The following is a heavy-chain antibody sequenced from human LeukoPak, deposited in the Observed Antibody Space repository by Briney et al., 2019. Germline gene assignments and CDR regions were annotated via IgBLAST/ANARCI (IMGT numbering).Heavy chain of an antibody. J-gene: IGHJ6*02. CDR2: IYHSGST. CDR1: GGSISSSNW. D-gene: IGHD2-2*01. Sequence: SETLSLTCAVSGGSISSSNWWSWVRQPPGKGLEWIGEIYHSGSTNYNPSLKSRVIISLDKSKNQFSLKLSSVTAADTAVYHCARAVVAVSAAPLAGAYYYYGMDVWGQGTTVTVSS. V-gene: IGHV4-4*02. CDR3: ARAVVAVSAAPLAGAYYYYGMDV.